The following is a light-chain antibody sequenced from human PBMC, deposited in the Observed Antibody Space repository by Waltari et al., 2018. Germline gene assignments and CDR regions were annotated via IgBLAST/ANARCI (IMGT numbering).Light chain of an antibody. CDR2: DTS. J-gene: IGKJ4*01. CDR1: QTVDTY. CDR3: QQRRRWPRT. Sequence: EIVLTQSPATLSLSPGERATLSCRASQTVDTYLAWYQQRPGQAPRLLIYDTSNRATGIPDRFSGRGSETDFTLTISSLEPEDFAVYYCQQRRRWPRTFGGGSKVEI. V-gene: IGKV3-11*01.